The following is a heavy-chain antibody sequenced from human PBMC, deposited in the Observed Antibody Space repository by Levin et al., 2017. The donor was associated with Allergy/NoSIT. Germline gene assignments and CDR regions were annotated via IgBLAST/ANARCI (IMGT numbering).Heavy chain of an antibody. V-gene: IGHV3-7*01. Sequence: SCAASGFTFSSYWMSWVRQAPGKGLEWVANIKQDGSEKYYVDSVKGRFTISRDNAKNSLYLQMNSLRAEDTAVYYCARVSAGGFNDYYYYGMDVWGQGTTVTVSS. CDR2: IKQDGSEK. CDR3: ARVSAGGFNDYYYYGMDV. CDR1: GFTFSSYW. D-gene: IGHD2-8*02. J-gene: IGHJ6*02.